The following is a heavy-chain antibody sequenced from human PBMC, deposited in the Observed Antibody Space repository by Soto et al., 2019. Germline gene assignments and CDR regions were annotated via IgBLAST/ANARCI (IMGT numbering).Heavy chain of an antibody. CDR1: GGPVISGGSY. J-gene: IGHJ3*02. Sequence: PSETLSLTCTVAGGPVISGGSYWSWVRQRPWKGLEWIGYIHYRGGASYNPSLKSRVTLFVDTSKSQSSMRLSSVTAEDTAIYYCARADYGESPDGFDIWGQGTMVTVSS. D-gene: IGHD4-17*01. V-gene: IGHV4-31*03. CDR2: IHYRGGA. CDR3: ARADYGESPDGFDI.